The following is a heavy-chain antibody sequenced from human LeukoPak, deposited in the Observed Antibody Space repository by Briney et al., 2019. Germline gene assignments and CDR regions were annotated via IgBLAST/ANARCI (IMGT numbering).Heavy chain of an antibody. CDR3: AKSEHSYYYTPGDFS. CDR2: DYYTRIT. Sequence: SDTLSLPCTVSGGSVSRSREYCRRIPQPPGKGLEWIGRDYYTRITNYSPALTTRVTISLVPSKNQFSPGLTSVTAADTAVYCCAKSEHSYYYTPGDFSWGQGTLVTVCS. J-gene: IGHJ5*02. V-gene: IGHV4-39*01. CDR1: GGSVSRSREY. D-gene: IGHD3-22*01.